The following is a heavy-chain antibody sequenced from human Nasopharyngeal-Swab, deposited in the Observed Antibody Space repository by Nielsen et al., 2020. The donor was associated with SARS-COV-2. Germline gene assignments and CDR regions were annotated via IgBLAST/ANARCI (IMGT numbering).Heavy chain of an antibody. CDR3: ARDDRATDAFDI. CDR1: GGSISSYY. D-gene: IGHD5-18*01. V-gene: IGHV4-59*01. J-gene: IGHJ3*02. Sequence: SETLSLTCTVSGGSISSYYWSWIRQPPGKGLEWIGYIYYSGSTNYNPSLKSQVTISVDTSKNQFSLKLSSVTAADTAVYYCARDDRATDAFDIWGQGTMVTVSS. CDR2: IYYSGST.